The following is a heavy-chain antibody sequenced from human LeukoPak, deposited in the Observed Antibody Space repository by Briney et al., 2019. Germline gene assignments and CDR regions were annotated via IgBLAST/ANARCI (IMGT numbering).Heavy chain of an antibody. CDR3: AKDTFISGWYYFDY. J-gene: IGHJ4*02. D-gene: IGHD6-19*01. V-gene: IGHV3-33*06. CDR1: GFTFSSYG. CDR2: IWYDGSNK. Sequence: PGGSLRLSCAASGFTFSSYGMHWVRQAPGKGLEWVAVIWYDGSNKYYADSVKGRFTISRDNSKNTLYLQMNSLRAEDTAVYYCAKDTFISGWYYFDYWGQGTLVTVSS.